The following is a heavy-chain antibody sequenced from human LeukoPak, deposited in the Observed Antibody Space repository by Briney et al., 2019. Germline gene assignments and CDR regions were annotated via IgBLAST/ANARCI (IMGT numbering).Heavy chain of an antibody. CDR3: VRDGSSPYIYYYYMDV. D-gene: IGHD1-26*01. CDR2: INHSGST. J-gene: IGHJ6*03. CDR1: GGSFTNYY. V-gene: IGHV4-34*01. Sequence: SETLSLTCAVYGGSFTNYYWSWFRQPPGKGLEWIGEINHSGSTNYNPSLKSRVTISIDPSKNQLSLKLSSVTAADTAVYSCVRDGSSPYIYYYYMDVWGKGTTVTISS.